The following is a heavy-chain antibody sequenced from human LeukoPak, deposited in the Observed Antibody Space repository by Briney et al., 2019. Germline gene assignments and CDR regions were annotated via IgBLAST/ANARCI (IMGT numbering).Heavy chain of an antibody. Sequence: GGSLRLSCAASGFTFSSNWTHWVRQAPGKGLVWVSRIDSDGSSTSYADSVKGRFTISRDNAKNTLSLQMNSLRAEDTAVYYCARGRGTSSMHPRSSRLDYWGQGTLVTVSS. J-gene: IGHJ4*02. D-gene: IGHD3-16*01. CDR3: ARGRGTSSMHPRSSRLDY. CDR2: IDSDGSST. V-gene: IGHV3-74*01. CDR1: GFTFSSNW.